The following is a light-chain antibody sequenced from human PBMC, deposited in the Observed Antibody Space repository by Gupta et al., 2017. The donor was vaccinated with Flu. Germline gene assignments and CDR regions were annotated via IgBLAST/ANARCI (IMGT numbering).Light chain of an antibody. CDR1: QSLLHSNGYNY. CDR3: RQALQAPRN. CDR2: LGS. Sequence: DIVMTQSPLSLPVTPGEPASISCRSSQSLLHSNGYNYLDWYLQRPGQSPQLLIYLGSNRASGVPDRFNGSGSGTDFTLKISRVEAEDVGVYYCRQALQAPRNFGQGTKLEIK. V-gene: IGKV2-28*01. J-gene: IGKJ2*01.